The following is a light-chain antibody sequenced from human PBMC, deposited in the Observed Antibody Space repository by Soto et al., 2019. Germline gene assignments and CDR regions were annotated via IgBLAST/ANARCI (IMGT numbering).Light chain of an antibody. CDR3: QQLHGYPIT. Sequence: DIQMTQSPSSLSACVGDGVTITCRASQGISTYLNWYQQKPGKAPKLLIYAASSLQSGVPSRFSGSGSETDFTLTISSLQPEDFATYYCQQLHGYPITFGQGTRLEIK. V-gene: IGKV1-39*01. J-gene: IGKJ5*01. CDR2: AAS. CDR1: QGISTY.